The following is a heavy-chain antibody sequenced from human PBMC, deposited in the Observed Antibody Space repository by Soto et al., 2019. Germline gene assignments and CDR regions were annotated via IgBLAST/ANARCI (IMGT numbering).Heavy chain of an antibody. Sequence: PSETLSLTCTVSGGSISSGDYYWSWIRQPPGKGLEWIGYIYYSGSTYYNPSLKSRVTISVDTSKNQFSLKLSSVTAADTAVYYCASSSSNYYDSSGYYLTWGQGTLVTVSS. D-gene: IGHD3-22*01. CDR2: IYYSGST. J-gene: IGHJ5*02. CDR3: ASSSSNYYDSSGYYLT. V-gene: IGHV4-30-4*01. CDR1: GGSISSGDYY.